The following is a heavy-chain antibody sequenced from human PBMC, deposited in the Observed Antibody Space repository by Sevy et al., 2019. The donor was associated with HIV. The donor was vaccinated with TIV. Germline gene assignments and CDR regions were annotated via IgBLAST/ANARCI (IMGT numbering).Heavy chain of an antibody. J-gene: IGHJ2*01. V-gene: IGHV3-33*01. Sequence: GGCLRLSCAASGFSFSSFGIHWVRQAPGKGLEWVAAIFSDGSTKYYGDSVKGRFAISRDNSKNTAYLQMNSLRAEDTAVYSCARESRSDWYLDLWGRGTLVTVSS. D-gene: IGHD1-26*01. CDR2: IFSDGSTK. CDR3: ARESRSDWYLDL. CDR1: GFSFSSFG.